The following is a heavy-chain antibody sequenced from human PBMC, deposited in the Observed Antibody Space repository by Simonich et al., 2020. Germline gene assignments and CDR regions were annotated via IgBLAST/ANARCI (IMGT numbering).Heavy chain of an antibody. V-gene: IGHV3-7*01. Sequence: EVQLVESGGGLVQPGGSLRLSCAASGFTFSSYWMGWVRQAPGKGLEGGANIKQDGSEKYYVDSVKGRFTISRDNAKNSLYLQMNSLRAEDTAVYYCAREYSSSSDPYWYFDLWGRGTLVTVSS. D-gene: IGHD6-6*01. CDR3: AREYSSSSDPYWYFDL. J-gene: IGHJ2*01. CDR2: IKQDGSEK. CDR1: GFTFSSYW.